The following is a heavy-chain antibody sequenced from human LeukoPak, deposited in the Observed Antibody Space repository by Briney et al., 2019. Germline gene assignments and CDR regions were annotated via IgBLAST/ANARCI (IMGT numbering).Heavy chain of an antibody. CDR1: GFTFSSYA. V-gene: IGHV3-64*01. CDR2: ISHNGGST. J-gene: IGHJ4*02. CDR3: AKDDY. Sequence: PGGSLSLSCAASGFTFSSYAMHWVRQAPGKGLEYVSAISHNGGSTYYANSVKGRFTISRDNSKNTLYLQMGSLRAEDMAVYYCAKDDYWGQGTLVTVSS.